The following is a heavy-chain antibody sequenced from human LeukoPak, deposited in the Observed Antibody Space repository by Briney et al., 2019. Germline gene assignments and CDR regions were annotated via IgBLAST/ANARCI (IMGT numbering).Heavy chain of an antibody. V-gene: IGHV3-53*01. CDR2: IFSGGST. CDR3: ARVITVGDTEDY. CDR1: GFTVTSNY. D-gene: IGHD5-18*01. J-gene: IGHJ4*02. Sequence: GGSLRLSCAPSGFTVTSNYIRWVRDAPGEGLESGSVIFSGGSTQYAASAMGGVTISRDNSKTTLYLQMNSLRAEDTAVYYCARVITVGDTEDYWGQGTLVTVSS.